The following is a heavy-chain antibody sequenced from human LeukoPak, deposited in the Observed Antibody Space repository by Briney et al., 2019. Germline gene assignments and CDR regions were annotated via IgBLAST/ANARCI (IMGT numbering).Heavy chain of an antibody. J-gene: IGHJ6*02. CDR3: ARRGSGWEYYYYGMDV. Sequence: PGGSLRLSCAASGFIFSDHYMCWIRQAPGKGLEWVSSISSSGRSGYFADSVKGRFTISRDNARNSLYLQMNGLRAEDTAVYYCARRGSGWEYYYYGMDVWGQGTRSPSP. D-gene: IGHD6-19*01. CDR2: ISSSGRSG. CDR1: GFIFSDHY. V-gene: IGHV3-11*01.